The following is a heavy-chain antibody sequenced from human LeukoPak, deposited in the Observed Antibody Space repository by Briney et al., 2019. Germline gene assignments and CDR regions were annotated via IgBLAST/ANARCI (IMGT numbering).Heavy chain of an antibody. J-gene: IGHJ4*02. CDR3: AKSHGYSYGFDY. CDR1: GFTFSSYG. Sequence: GGSLRLSCAASGFTFSSYGMTWVRQAPGKGLEWVSAISGSGANTYYADSVKGRFTISRDNSKNTLYLQMNSLRAEDTAVYYCAKSHGYSYGFDYWGQGTLVTVSS. CDR2: ISGSGANT. V-gene: IGHV3-23*01. D-gene: IGHD5-18*01.